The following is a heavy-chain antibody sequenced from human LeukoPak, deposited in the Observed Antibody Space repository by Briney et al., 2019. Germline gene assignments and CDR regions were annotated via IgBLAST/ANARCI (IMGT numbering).Heavy chain of an antibody. CDR3: ARDLSSGWPYYYYMDV. Sequence: SETLSLTCAVSGGSISSSSYYWGWIRQPPGKGLEWIGSIYYSGSTYYNPSLKSRVTISVDKSKNQFSLKLSSVTAADTAVYYCARDLSSGWPYYYYMDVWGKGTTVTVSS. J-gene: IGHJ6*03. V-gene: IGHV4-39*07. CDR2: IYYSGST. D-gene: IGHD6-19*01. CDR1: GGSISSSSYY.